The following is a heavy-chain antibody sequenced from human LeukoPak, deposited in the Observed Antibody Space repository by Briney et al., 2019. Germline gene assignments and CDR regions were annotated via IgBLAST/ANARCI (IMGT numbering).Heavy chain of an antibody. D-gene: IGHD6-19*01. CDR3: ARERTSGWDAFDF. J-gene: IGHJ4*02. CDR2: INSVGSST. V-gene: IGHV3-74*01. CDR1: GFTFSSFW. Sequence: GGSLRLSCAASGFTFSSFWMHWVRQAPGKGLVWVSRINSVGSSTSDADSVKGRFTISRDNAKNTLYLQMNSLRAEDTAVYYCARERTSGWDAFDFWGQGTLVTVSS.